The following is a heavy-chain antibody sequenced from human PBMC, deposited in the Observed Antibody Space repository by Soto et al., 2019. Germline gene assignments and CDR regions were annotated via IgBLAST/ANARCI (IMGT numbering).Heavy chain of an antibody. Sequence: QVHLVQFGAEVREPGSSVKVSCTASGGTFNTHTISWGRQAPGLGLEWMGRIIPMLGMSNSPQKFQGRVSITADKSTSTVYMALTRLTSDDTAVYYCATSYGSGSSHFDSWGQGTLVTVSS. CDR1: GGTFNTHT. CDR2: IIPMLGMS. D-gene: IGHD3-10*01. J-gene: IGHJ4*02. CDR3: ATSYGSGSSHFDS. V-gene: IGHV1-69*02.